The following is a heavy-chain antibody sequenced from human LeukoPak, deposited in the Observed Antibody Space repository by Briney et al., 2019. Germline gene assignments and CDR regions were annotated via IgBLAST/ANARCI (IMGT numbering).Heavy chain of an antibody. Sequence: GGSLRLSCAASGFTFSNYAMSWVRQAPGKGLEWVSGISGSGGTTYYADSVKGRFTISRDNSKNTLYLQMNSLRAEDTAVYYCAKDGKEGGYCGGDCYKDYWGQGTLVTVSS. D-gene: IGHD2-21*02. V-gene: IGHV3-23*01. CDR1: GFTFSNYA. CDR3: AKDGKEGGYCGGDCYKDY. CDR2: ISGSGGTT. J-gene: IGHJ4*02.